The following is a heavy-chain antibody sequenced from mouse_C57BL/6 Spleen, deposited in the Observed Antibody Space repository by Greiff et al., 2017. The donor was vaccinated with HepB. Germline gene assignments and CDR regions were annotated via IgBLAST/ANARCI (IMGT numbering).Heavy chain of an antibody. CDR2: INPNNGGT. CDR3: ARGKGTVGFDY. D-gene: IGHD1-1*01. V-gene: IGHV1-22*01. J-gene: IGHJ2*01. Sequence: VQLKESGPELVKPGASVKMSCKASGYTFTDYNMHWVKQSHGKSLEWIGYINPNNGGTSYNQKFKGKATLTVNMSSSTAYMELRSLTSEDSAVYYCARGKGTVGFDYWGQGTTLTVSS. CDR1: GYTFTDYN.